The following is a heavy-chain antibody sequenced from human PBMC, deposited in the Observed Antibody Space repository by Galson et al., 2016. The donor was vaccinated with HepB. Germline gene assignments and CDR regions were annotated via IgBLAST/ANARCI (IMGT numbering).Heavy chain of an antibody. CDR1: GYTFSGYY. J-gene: IGHJ4*02. CDR3: ARREVNTSLDY. Sequence: SCKAYGYTFSGYYMHWVRQAPGQGLEWMGRINPNSGGTNYAQKFQGRVTMTRDTSITTAYMELSRLTSDDTAVYFCARREVNTSLDYWGQGTLVTVSS. D-gene: IGHD5-18*01. V-gene: IGHV1-2*06. CDR2: INPNSGGT.